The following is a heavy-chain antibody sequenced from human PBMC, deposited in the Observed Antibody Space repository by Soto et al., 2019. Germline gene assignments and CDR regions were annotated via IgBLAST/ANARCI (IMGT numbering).Heavy chain of an antibody. CDR3: AKDRKLRYVDWSCNSLDY. CDR2: ISGSGGST. Sequence: EVQLLESGGGLVQPGGSLRLSCAASGFTFSSYAMSWVRQAPGKGLEWVSAISGSGGSTYYADSVEGRFTISRDNSKNTLCLQMNSLRADDTAVYYCAKDRKLRYVDWSCNSLDYWGQGTLVTVSS. CDR1: GFTFSSYA. D-gene: IGHD3-9*01. J-gene: IGHJ4*02. V-gene: IGHV3-23*01.